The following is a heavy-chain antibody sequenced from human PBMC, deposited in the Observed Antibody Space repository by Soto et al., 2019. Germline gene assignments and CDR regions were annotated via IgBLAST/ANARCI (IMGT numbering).Heavy chain of an antibody. J-gene: IGHJ3*02. Sequence: QLQLQESGSGLVKPSQTLSLTCAVSGGSISSGGYSWSWIRQPPGKGLEWIGYIYHSGSTYYNPSLKSRVTISVDRSKNQFSLKLSSVTAADTAVYYCARGGLWSSSPPGAFDIWGQGTMVTVSS. CDR2: IYHSGST. CDR1: GGSISSGGYS. V-gene: IGHV4-30-2*01. CDR3: ARGGLWSSSPPGAFDI. D-gene: IGHD3-3*01.